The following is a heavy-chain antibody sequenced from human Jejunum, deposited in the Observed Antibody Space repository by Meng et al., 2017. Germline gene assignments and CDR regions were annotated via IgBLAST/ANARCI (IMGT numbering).Heavy chain of an antibody. D-gene: IGHD3-3*02. CDR2: ISADNGNA. V-gene: IGHV1-18*01. CDR1: GYNFTNYG. J-gene: IGHJ4*02. CDR3: TRGGMTSETTFFLH. Sequence: QVQLVAAGAGVKEAGASVKVSCKASGYNFTNYGINWVRQAPGQGLEWMAWISADNGNAKYAQNLQDRVTLTTETSTTTAYMELRNLRSDDTAVYYCTRGGMTSETTFFLHWGQGTLVTVSS.